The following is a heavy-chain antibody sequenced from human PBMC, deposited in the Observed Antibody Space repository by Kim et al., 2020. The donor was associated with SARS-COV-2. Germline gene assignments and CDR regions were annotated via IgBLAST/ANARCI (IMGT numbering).Heavy chain of an antibody. J-gene: IGHJ5*02. D-gene: IGHD3-9*01. V-gene: IGHV4-34*01. CDR3: ARGLRYFDWLPYNWFDP. CDR1: GGSFSGYY. Sequence: SETLSLTCAVYGGSFSGYYWSWIRQPPGKGLEWIGEINHSGSTNYNPSLKSRVTISVDTSKNQFSLKLSSVTAADTAVYYCARGLRYFDWLPYNWFDPWG. CDR2: INHSGST.